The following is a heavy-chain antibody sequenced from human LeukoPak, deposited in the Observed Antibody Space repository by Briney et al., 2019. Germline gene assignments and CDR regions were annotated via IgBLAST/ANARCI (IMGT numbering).Heavy chain of an antibody. D-gene: IGHD5-12*01. CDR1: GFTFSSYS. CDR2: ISSSSSYI. Sequence: GGSLRLSCAASGFTFSSYSMTWVRQAPGKGLEWVSSISSSSSYIYYADSVKGRFTISRDNAKNSRYLQMNSLRAEDTAVYYCAREVVKQWLNRYYYYGMDVWGQGTTVTVSS. CDR3: AREVVKQWLNRYYYYGMDV. V-gene: IGHV3-21*01. J-gene: IGHJ6*02.